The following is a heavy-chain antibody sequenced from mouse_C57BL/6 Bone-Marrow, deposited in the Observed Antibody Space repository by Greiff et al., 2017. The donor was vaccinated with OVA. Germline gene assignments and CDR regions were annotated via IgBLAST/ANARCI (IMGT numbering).Heavy chain of an antibody. Sequence: VTLKVSGAELVRPGASVKLSCTASGFNIKDDYMHWMKERPEQGLEWIGWIDPENGDTEYASKFQGKATITADTSSKTVYLQLSSLTSEDTAVYYCTTYRYWGQGTTLTVSS. CDR1: GFNIKDDY. CDR3: TTYRY. CDR2: IDPENGDT. V-gene: IGHV14-4*01. J-gene: IGHJ2*01.